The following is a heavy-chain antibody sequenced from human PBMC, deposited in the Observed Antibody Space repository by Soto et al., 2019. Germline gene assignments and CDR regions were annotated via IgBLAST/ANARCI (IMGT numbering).Heavy chain of an antibody. Sequence: SETLSLTCAVSGGSISSSNWWSWVRQPPGKGPEWIGEIYHSGSTNYNPSLKSRVTISVDKSKNQFSLKLSSVTAADTAVYYCAREGPGVAAAGSFDYWGQGTLVTVSS. CDR3: AREGPGVAAAGSFDY. CDR1: GGSISSSNW. CDR2: IYHSGST. J-gene: IGHJ4*02. V-gene: IGHV4-4*02. D-gene: IGHD6-13*01.